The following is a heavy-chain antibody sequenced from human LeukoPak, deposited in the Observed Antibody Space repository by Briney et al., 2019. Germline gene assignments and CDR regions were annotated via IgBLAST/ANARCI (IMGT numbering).Heavy chain of an antibody. J-gene: IGHJ4*02. CDR1: GYTFTSYD. V-gene: IGHV1-8*03. D-gene: IGHD3-3*01. CDR2: MNPNSGNT. CDR3: AILRHYDFWSGYYHFDY. Sequence: GASVKVSCKASGYTFTSYDINWVRQATGQGLEWMGWMNPNSGNTGYAQKFQGRVTITGNTSISTAYMELSSLRSEDTAVYYCAILRHYDFWSGYYHFDYWGQGTLVTVSS.